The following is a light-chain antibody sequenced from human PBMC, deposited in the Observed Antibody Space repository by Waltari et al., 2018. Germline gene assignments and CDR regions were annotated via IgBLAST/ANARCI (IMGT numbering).Light chain of an antibody. CDR1: PSLLHSNGYNY. J-gene: IGKJ1*01. Sequence: DIVMTQSPLSLPVTPGEPASISCRSSPSLLHSNGYNYLDWYLQKPGQSPQLLIYLGSILAPGGPDRFSGSGSGTDFTLKISRVEAEDVGVYYCMQALQTHRTFGQGTKVEIK. V-gene: IGKV2-28*01. CDR3: MQALQTHRT. CDR2: LGS.